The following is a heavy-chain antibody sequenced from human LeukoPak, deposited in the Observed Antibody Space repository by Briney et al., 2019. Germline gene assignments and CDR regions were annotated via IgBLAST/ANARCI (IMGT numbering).Heavy chain of an antibody. J-gene: IGHJ6*03. CDR3: AREPGGYDSGYYYMDV. V-gene: IGHV3-7*01. CDR1: GSTFSIYW. CDR2: IKQDGSEK. D-gene: IGHD5-12*01. Sequence: GGSLRLSCAASGSTFSIYWTSWARQAPGKGLEWVANIKQDGSEKYYVDSVKGRFTISRDNAKNSLYLQMNSLRAEDTAVYYCAREPGGYDSGYYYMDVWGKGTTVTVSS.